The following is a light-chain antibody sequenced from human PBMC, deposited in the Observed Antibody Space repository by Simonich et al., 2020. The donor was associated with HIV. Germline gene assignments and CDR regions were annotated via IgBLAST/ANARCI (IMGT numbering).Light chain of an antibody. Sequence: DIVMTQAPDYLAVSLGERATINCKSSQSVLYSSNNKNYLAWYQQKPGQPPKLLIYWASTREYGVPDRFSASGSGTDFTLTISSLQAEDVAVYSCQQYYSTPPTFGQGTKVEIK. CDR1: QSVLYSSNNKNY. V-gene: IGKV4-1*01. J-gene: IGKJ1*01. CDR3: QQYYSTPPT. CDR2: WAS.